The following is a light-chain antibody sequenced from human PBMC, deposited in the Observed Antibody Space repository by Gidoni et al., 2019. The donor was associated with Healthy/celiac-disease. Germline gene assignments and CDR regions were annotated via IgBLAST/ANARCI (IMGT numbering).Light chain of an antibody. V-gene: IGKV1-39*01. CDR3: QQSYVSPPT. CDR1: QRIRSY. J-gene: IGKJ4*01. CDR2: GVS. Sequence: DIQMTQSPSSLSASVGDRVTITCRASQRIRSYLNWYQLKPGKAPNLLIYGVSSLQSGVPSRFSGSGSGTDYTLTISIPQPGDFATYYCQQSYVSPPTFXGXTRVEIK.